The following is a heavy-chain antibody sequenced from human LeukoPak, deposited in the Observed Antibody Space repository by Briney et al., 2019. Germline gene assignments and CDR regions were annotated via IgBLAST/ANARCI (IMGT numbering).Heavy chain of an antibody. J-gene: IGHJ4*02. CDR2: IYTSGST. V-gene: IGHV4-61*02. D-gene: IGHD4-17*01. Sequence: PSXXLSLTCTVSGGSISSGSYYWSWIRQPGGKGLEWIGRIYTSGSTNYNPSLKSRVTISVDTSKNQFSLKLSSVTAADTAVYYCARVYGDSTGVDYWGQGTLVTVSS. CDR3: ARVYGDSTGVDY. CDR1: GGSISSGSYY.